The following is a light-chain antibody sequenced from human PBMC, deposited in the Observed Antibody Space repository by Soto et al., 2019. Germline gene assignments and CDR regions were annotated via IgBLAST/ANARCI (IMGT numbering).Light chain of an antibody. CDR1: QSVSSN. J-gene: IGKJ1*01. CDR2: AAS. V-gene: IGKV3-15*01. CDR3: HQYNNWPRT. Sequence: ETVMTQSPATLSVSPGERATLSCRASQSVSSNLAWYQQIPGQAPRLLIYAASTRATGIPARFSGSGSGTEFTLTITSLQSEDFAVYYCHQYNNWPRTFGQGTKVEIK.